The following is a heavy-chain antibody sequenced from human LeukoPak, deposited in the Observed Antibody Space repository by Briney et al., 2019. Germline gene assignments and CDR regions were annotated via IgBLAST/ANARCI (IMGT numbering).Heavy chain of an antibody. V-gene: IGHV3-23*01. CDR1: GFTFSSYA. Sequence: GSLRLSCAASGFTFSSYAMSWVRQAPGKGLEWVSAISGSGGSTYYADSVKGRFTISRDNSKNTLYLQMNSLRAEDTAVYYRAKSPITPDAFDIWGQGTMVTVSS. CDR2: ISGSGGST. D-gene: IGHD3-10*01. CDR3: AKSPITPDAFDI. J-gene: IGHJ3*02.